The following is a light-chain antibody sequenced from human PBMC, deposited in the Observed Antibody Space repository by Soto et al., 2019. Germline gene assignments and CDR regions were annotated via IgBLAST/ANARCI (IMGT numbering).Light chain of an antibody. V-gene: IGKV3-11*01. CDR2: DTS. Sequence: EIVLTQSPATLSLSPGERATLSCRASQSVGGELGWYQQKPGQAPRLLIFDTSYRATGIPARFSGSGSGTEFTLTISSLEPEDFAVYYCHQYDNAPQTFGQGTKVDIK. J-gene: IGKJ2*01. CDR1: QSVGGE. CDR3: HQYDNAPQT.